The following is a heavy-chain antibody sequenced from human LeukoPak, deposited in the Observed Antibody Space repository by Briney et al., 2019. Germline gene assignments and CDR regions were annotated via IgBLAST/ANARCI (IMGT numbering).Heavy chain of an antibody. CDR3: AREPIVVVTARYYYGMDV. V-gene: IGHV3-7*01. D-gene: IGHD2-21*02. Sequence: GGSLRLSCAASGFTFSSYWMSWVRQAPGKGLEGVANIKQDGSDKYYVDSVKGRFTISRDNAKNSLYLQMHSLRAEDTAVYYCAREPIVVVTARYYYGMDVWGQGNTVTVSS. CDR2: IKQDGSDK. J-gene: IGHJ6*02. CDR1: GFTFSSYW.